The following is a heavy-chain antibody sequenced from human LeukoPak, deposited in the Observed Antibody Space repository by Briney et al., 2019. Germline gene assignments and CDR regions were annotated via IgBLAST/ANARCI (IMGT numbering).Heavy chain of an antibody. Sequence: PSETLSLTCTVSGGSISSSSYYWGWIRQPPGKGLEWIGSIYYSGSTYYNPSLKSRVTISVDTSKNQFSLKLSSVTAADTAVYYCARGDYGERWGQGTLVTVSS. CDR2: IYYSGST. J-gene: IGHJ4*02. V-gene: IGHV4-39*01. D-gene: IGHD4-17*01. CDR1: GGSISSSSYY. CDR3: ARGDYGER.